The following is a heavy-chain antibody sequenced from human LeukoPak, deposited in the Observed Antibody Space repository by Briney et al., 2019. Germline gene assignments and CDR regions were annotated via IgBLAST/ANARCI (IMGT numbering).Heavy chain of an antibody. J-gene: IGHJ4*02. CDR3: ARDRGAGLDY. CDR1: GGTFSSYA. CDR2: IIHILGIA. V-gene: IGHV1-69*04. Sequence: GASVKVSCKASGGTFSSYAISRVRQAPGQGLEWMGRIIHILGIANYAQKFQGRVTITADKSTSTAYMELSSLRSEDTAVYYCARDRGAGLDYWGQGTLVTVSS.